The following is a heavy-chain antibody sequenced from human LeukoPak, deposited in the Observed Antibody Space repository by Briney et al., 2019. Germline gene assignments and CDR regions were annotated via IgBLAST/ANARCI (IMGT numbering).Heavy chain of an antibody. CDR2: IRSKADGGTT. J-gene: IGHJ4*02. V-gene: IGHV3-49*04. D-gene: IGHD2-21*02. CDR3: TRDQYCGGDCYAFDY. Sequence: PGGSLRLSRTASGFTLGDDAMSWVRQAPRKGLGWGGCIRSKADGGTTDYAASVKGRFTISRDDSKSIAYLKMNGLKTEDTAVYYCTRDQYCGGDCYAFDYWGQGTLVTVSS. CDR1: GFTLGDDA.